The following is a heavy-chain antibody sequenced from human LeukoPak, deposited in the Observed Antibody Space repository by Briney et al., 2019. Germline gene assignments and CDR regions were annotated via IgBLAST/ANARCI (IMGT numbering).Heavy chain of an antibody. V-gene: IGHV4-59*01. CDR1: GGSISNYY. J-gene: IGHJ5*02. Sequence: SETLSLTCSVSGGSISNYYWSWIRQPPGKGLEWIGYIYYTGSTNYNPSLKSRVTISVDTSKNQFSLKVSSVTAADTAVYYCARDPRGGTSRDNWFDPWGQGTLVTVSS. CDR3: ARDPRGGTSRDNWFDP. D-gene: IGHD1-1*01. CDR2: IYYTGST.